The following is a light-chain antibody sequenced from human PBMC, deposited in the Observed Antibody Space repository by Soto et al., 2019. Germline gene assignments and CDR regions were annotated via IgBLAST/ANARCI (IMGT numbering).Light chain of an antibody. CDR2: GSS. CDR3: QQYYHSPRT. V-gene: IGKV3-20*01. CDR1: QRGSRRY. J-gene: IGKJ1*01. Sequence: IGLKQSSGPLSFSPGGRATIFCKGRQRGSRRYLAWFQQRPCQVSRLLIFGSSSRAPGIPDRFSGSGSGTDFTLTISRLEPEDFGVYYCQQYYHSPRTFGQGTKVEIK.